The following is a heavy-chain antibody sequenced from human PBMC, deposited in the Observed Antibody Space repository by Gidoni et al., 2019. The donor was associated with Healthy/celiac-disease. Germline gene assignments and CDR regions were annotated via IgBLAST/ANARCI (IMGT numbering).Heavy chain of an antibody. Sequence: QLQLQESGPGLVKPSETLSLTCTASGGSISSSSYYWGWIRQPPGKGLEWIGSIYYSGSTYYNPSLKSRVTISVDTSKNQFSLKLSSVTAADTAVYYCARHMSGEAVAGTHYWGQGTLVTVSS. CDR2: IYYSGST. D-gene: IGHD6-19*01. CDR3: ARHMSGEAVAGTHY. V-gene: IGHV4-39*01. CDR1: GGSISSSSYY. J-gene: IGHJ4*02.